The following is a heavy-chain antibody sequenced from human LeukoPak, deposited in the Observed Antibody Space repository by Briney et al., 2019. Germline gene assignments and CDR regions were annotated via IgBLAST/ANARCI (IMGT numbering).Heavy chain of an antibody. J-gene: IGHJ4*02. CDR2: ISGSGGSR. Sequence: GGSLRLSCAASGFTFSSYAMSWVRQAPGKGLEWVSAISGSGGSRYYGDCVKGRFTISRENCKNTVYVKMKSVRGEDAAVYYCAKRSYGSGSYQFDYWGQGTLVTVSS. CDR3: AKRSYGSGSYQFDY. CDR1: GFTFSSYA. V-gene: IGHV3-23*01. D-gene: IGHD3-10*01.